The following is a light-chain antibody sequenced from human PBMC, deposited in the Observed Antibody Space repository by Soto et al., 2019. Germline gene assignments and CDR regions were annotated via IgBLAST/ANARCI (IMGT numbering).Light chain of an antibody. CDR1: QTISDF. J-gene: IGKJ1*01. V-gene: IGKV1-5*01. CDR2: EAS. CDR3: QHYISFPWT. Sequence: DMQMTQSPPSLSASVGDRVTITCRASQTISDFLAWYQHKPGEAPKLLVAEASRLESGVPSRFSGGGSGTEFTLTISRLQPDDVATYYCQHYISFPWTFGQGTKVDIK.